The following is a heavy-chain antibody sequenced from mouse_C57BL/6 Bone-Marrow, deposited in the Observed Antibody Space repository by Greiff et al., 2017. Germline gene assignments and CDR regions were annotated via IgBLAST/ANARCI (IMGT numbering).Heavy chain of an antibody. CDR2: ISDGGSYT. D-gene: IGHD1-1*01. J-gene: IGHJ4*01. Sequence: EVMLVESGGGLVKPGGSLKLSCAASGFTFSSYAMSWVRQTPEQRLEWVATISDGGSYTYNPDNVKGRFTISRDNAKNNLYLQMSHLKSEDTAMYYCEREGISTVLANYAMDYWGQGTSVTVSS. CDR1: GFTFSSYA. CDR3: EREGISTVLANYAMDY. V-gene: IGHV5-4*01.